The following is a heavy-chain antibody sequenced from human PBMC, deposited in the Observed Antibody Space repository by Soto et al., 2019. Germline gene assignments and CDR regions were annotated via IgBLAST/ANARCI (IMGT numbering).Heavy chain of an antibody. V-gene: IGHV4-31*03. Sequence: QVQLQESGPGLVKPSQTLSLTCTVSGGSISSGGYYWSWIRQHPGKGLEWIGYIYYSGSTYYNPSLQSRVTLSVDTSKNQFSMKLSSVTAADTAVYYCARGGYGSGKGGWFDPWGQGTLVTVSS. CDR2: IYYSGST. CDR1: GGSISSGGYY. D-gene: IGHD3-10*01. J-gene: IGHJ5*02. CDR3: ARGGYGSGKGGWFDP.